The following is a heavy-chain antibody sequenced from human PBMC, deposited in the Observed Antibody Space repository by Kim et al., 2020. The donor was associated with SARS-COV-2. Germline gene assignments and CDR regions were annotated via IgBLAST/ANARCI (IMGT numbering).Heavy chain of an antibody. J-gene: IGHJ5*02. CDR3: SKDTNYDNFNLGWFDP. CDR1: GFTFADYA. D-gene: IGHD3-9*01. V-gene: IGHV3-9*01. CDR2: LSWNSANI. Sequence: GGSLRLSCAASGFTFADYAMHWVRQVPGKGLEWVSGLSWNSANIAYADSVKGRFTISRDNAKNSLYLQMNSLRAEDSALYYCSKDTNYDNFNLGWFDPWGQGTLVPLPT.